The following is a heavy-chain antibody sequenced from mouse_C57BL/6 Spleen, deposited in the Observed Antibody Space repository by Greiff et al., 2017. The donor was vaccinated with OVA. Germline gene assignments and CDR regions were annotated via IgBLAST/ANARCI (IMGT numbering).Heavy chain of an antibody. V-gene: IGHV1-26*01. CDR2: INPNNGGT. D-gene: IGHD2-1*01. Sequence: EVQLQQSGPELVKPGASVKISCKASGYTFTDYYMNWVKQSHGKSLEWIGDINPNNGGTSYNQKFKGKATLTVDKSSSTAYMELRSLTSEDSPVYYCARNGDYGNWYFDVWGTGTTVTVSS. CDR1: GYTFTDYY. CDR3: ARNGDYGNWYFDV. J-gene: IGHJ1*03.